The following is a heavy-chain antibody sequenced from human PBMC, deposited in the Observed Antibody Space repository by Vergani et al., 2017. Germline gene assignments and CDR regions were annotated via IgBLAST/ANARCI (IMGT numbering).Heavy chain of an antibody. Sequence: EVQLVQSGAEVKKPGESLKISCKGSGYSFTSYWIGWVRQMPGKGLEWMGIIYPGDSDTRYSPSFQGQVTISADKSISPAYLQWSSLKASDTAMYYCARLTYYYDSSGYYYWVGYFDYWGQGTLVTVSS. CDR2: IYPGDSDT. CDR3: ARLTYYYDSSGYYYWVGYFDY. J-gene: IGHJ4*02. D-gene: IGHD3-22*01. V-gene: IGHV5-51*01. CDR1: GYSFTSYW.